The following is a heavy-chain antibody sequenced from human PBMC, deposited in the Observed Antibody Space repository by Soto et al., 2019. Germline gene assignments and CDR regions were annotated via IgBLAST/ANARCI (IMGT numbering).Heavy chain of an antibody. CDR2: ISYDGSNK. D-gene: IGHD3-10*01. CDR3: GKEGGESYFDY. CDR1: GFTFSSYW. V-gene: IGHV3-30*18. J-gene: IGHJ4*02. Sequence: PGGSLRLSCAASGFTFSSYWMSWVRQAPGKGLEWVAVISYDGSNKYYADSVKGRFTISRDNSKNTLYLQMNSLRGEDTAVYYCGKEGGESYFDYWGQGTLVTVSS.